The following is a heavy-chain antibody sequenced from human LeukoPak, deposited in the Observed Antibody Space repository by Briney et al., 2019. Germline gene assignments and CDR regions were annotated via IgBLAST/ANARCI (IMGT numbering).Heavy chain of an antibody. CDR2: IYTSGST. J-gene: IGHJ5*02. CDR1: GGSISSSSYY. Sequence: SETLSLTCTVSGGSISSSSYYWGWIRQPPGKGLEWIGRIYTSGSTNYNPSLKSRVTMSVDTSKNQFSLKLSSVTAADTAVYYCARDQSRWYCSSTSCYGNNWFDPWGQGTLVTVSS. CDR3: ARDQSRWYCSSTSCYGNNWFDP. D-gene: IGHD2-2*01. V-gene: IGHV4-39*07.